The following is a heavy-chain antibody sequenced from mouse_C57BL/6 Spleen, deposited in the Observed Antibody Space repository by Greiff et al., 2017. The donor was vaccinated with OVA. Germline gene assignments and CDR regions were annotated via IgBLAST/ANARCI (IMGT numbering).Heavy chain of an antibody. CDR1: GFTFNTYA. CDR2: IRSKSSNYAT. CDR3: VRAPLYGSSYDWYFDV. D-gene: IGHD1-1*01. V-gene: IGHV10-3*01. Sequence: DAGGGLVQPKGSLKLSCAASGFTFNTYAMHWVRQAPGKGLEWVARIRSKSSNYATYYADSVKDRFTISRDDSQSMLYLQMNNLKTEDTAMYYCVRAPLYGSSYDWYFDVWGTGTTVTVSS. J-gene: IGHJ1*03.